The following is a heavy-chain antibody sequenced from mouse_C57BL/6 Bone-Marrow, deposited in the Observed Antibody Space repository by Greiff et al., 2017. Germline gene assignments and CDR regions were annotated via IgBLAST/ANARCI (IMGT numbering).Heavy chain of an antibody. CDR3: ARYGNYGGIDY. CDR2: IYPRSGNT. V-gene: IGHV1-81*01. J-gene: IGHJ2*01. D-gene: IGHD2-1*01. Sequence: VQLQQSGAELARPGASVKLSCKASGYTFTSYGISWVKQRTGQGLEWIGEIYPRSGNTYYNEKFKGKATLTADKSSSTAYMELRRLASEDSAVYCCARYGNYGGIDYWGQGTTLTVSS. CDR1: GYTFTSYG.